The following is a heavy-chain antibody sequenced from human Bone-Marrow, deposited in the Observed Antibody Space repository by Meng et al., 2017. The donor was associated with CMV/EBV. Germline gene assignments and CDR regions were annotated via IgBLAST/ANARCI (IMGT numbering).Heavy chain of an antibody. CDR3: ARAYCSSSTCSLPRDY. CDR2: INPSGGST. V-gene: IGHV1-46*01. Sequence: ASVKVSCKASGYTFTSYYMHWVRQAPGQGLEWMGIINPSGGSTSYAQKFQGRVTMTRDTSTRTVYMELSRLRYDDTAIYYCARAYCSSSTCSLPRDYWGQGTLVTVSS. J-gene: IGHJ4*02. D-gene: IGHD2-2*01. CDR1: GYTFTSYY.